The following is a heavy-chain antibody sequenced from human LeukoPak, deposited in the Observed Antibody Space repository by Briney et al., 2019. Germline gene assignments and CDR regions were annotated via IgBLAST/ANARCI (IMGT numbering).Heavy chain of an antibody. Sequence: GGSLRLSCVASGFTFSSYAMNRVRQAPGKGLEWVSGISGSGVSTYYADSVKGRFTISRDNSKNTLYLQMNSLRAEDTAVYYCAKRGDGYNTYYFDYWGQGTLVTVSS. CDR2: ISGSGVST. CDR3: AKRGDGYNTYYFDY. J-gene: IGHJ4*02. D-gene: IGHD5-24*01. CDR1: GFTFSSYA. V-gene: IGHV3-23*01.